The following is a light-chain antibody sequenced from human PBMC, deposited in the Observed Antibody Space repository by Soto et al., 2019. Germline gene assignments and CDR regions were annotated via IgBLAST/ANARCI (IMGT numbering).Light chain of an antibody. CDR1: QSISSY. CDR2: AAS. CDR3: QQSYSTPYT. Sequence: DIQMTQSPSSLSASVGDRVTITCRASQSISSYLNWYQQKPGKAPKLLIYAASSLQSGVPSRYSGSGSEKDFTLGISSMPPEDFATYYCQQSYSTPYTFGQGTKLEIK. V-gene: IGKV1-39*01. J-gene: IGKJ2*01.